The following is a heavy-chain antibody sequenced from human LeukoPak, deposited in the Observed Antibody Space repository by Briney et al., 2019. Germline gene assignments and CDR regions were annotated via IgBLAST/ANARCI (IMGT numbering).Heavy chain of an antibody. Sequence: GESLKISCKASGYSLASYWIGWVRQMSGKGLEWMAIIHPNDASTIYSPSFQGQVTISADKSINTAYLQWSTLKASDTAIYYCARHNNWGFDYWDRGTLLTVST. CDR2: IHPNDAST. CDR3: ARHNNWGFDY. V-gene: IGHV5-51*01. CDR1: GYSLASYW. D-gene: IGHD7-27*01. J-gene: IGHJ4*02.